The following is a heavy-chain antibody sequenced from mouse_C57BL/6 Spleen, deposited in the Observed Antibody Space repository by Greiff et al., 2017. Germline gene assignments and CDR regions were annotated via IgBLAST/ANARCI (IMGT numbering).Heavy chain of an antibody. Sequence: QVHVKQSGAELVRPGTSVKVSCKASGYAFTNYLIEWVKQRPGQGLEWIGVINPGSGGTNYNEKFKGKATLTADKSSSTAYMQCSSLTSEDSAVYFCARRGGSLWGYFDVWGTGTTVTVSS. CDR2: INPGSGGT. CDR1: GYAFTNYL. CDR3: ARRGGSLWGYFDV. J-gene: IGHJ1*03. V-gene: IGHV1-54*01. D-gene: IGHD1-1*01.